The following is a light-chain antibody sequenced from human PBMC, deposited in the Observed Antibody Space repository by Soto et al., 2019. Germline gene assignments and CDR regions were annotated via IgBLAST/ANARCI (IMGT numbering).Light chain of an antibody. CDR1: QRVLMAT. CDR2: AAT. J-gene: IGKJ4*01. Sequence: VLTQSPATLSLSPGERATLSCRASQRVLMATWPGIGRLLASLPRLVIYAATTRATGIPDRFWGGGSGTDFTLTIEKLEPEDFAIYYCQQYGEVPYTFGGGTKVEIK. CDR3: QQYGEVPYT. V-gene: IGKV3-20*01.